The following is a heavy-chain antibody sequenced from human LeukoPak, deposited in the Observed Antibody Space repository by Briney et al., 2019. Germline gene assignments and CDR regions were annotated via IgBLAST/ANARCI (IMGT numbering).Heavy chain of an antibody. CDR3: ARPQADSSGYDFDY. V-gene: IGHV1-18*01. D-gene: IGHD3-22*01. CDR2: ISAYNGNT. CDR1: GYTFTSYG. J-gene: IGHJ4*02. Sequence: ASVKVSCKASGYTFTSYGISWVRQAPGQGLEWMGWISAYNGNTNYAQKLQGRVTMTTDTPTSTAYMELRSLRSDDTAVYYCARPQADSSGYDFDYWGQGTLVTVSS.